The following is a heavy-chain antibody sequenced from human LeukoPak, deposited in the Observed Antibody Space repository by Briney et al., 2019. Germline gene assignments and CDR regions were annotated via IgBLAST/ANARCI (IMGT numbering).Heavy chain of an antibody. CDR3: ASATFNYGSGSYPKGYYYMDV. D-gene: IGHD3-10*01. J-gene: IGHJ6*03. CDR1: GYTFTSYY. Sequence: ASVKVSCKASGYTFTSYYMHWVRQAPGQGLEWMGIINPSGGSTSYAQKFQGRVTITADESTSTAYMELSSLRSEDTAVYYCASATFNYGSGSYPKGYYYMDVWGKGTTVTISS. V-gene: IGHV1-46*01. CDR2: INPSGGST.